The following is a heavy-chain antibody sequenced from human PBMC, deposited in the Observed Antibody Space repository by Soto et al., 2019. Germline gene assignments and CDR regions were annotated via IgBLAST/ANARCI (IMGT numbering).Heavy chain of an antibody. CDR1: GYTFTGYY. CDR3: AREVGYDSSGYYSIYCYGMDV. V-gene: IGHV1-2*04. Sequence: ASVKVSCKASGYTFTGYYMHWVRQAPGQGLEWMGWINPNSGGTNYAQKFQGWVTMTRDTSISTAYMELSRLRSDDTAVYYCAREVGYDSSGYYSIYCYGMDVWGQGTTVTVSS. D-gene: IGHD3-22*01. J-gene: IGHJ6*02. CDR2: INPNSGGT.